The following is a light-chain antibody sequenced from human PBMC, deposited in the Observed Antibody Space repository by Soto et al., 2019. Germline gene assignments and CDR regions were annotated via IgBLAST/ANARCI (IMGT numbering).Light chain of an antibody. CDR2: GAS. Sequence: EIVMTQSPATLSVSPGERATLSCRASQSVSSNLAWYQQKPGQAPRLLIYGASTRATGIPARFSGSGSGTEFTLTISSLPSEDFAVYYRQQYNKWPGTFGPGTKVDIK. CDR3: QQYNKWPGT. J-gene: IGKJ3*01. CDR1: QSVSSN. V-gene: IGKV3-15*01.